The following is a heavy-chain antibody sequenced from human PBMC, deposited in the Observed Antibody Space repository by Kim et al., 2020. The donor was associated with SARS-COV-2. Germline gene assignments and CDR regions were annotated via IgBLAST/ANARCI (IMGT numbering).Heavy chain of an antibody. CDR3: ARDRSGTPYP. J-gene: IGHJ5*02. CDR2: INTGTGNI. D-gene: IGHD1-26*01. V-gene: IGHV1-3*04. CDR1: GYIFTDYA. Sequence: ASVKVSCKASGYIFTDYAMFWVRQAPGQRLECMGRINTGTGNIQYSQKFQGRVTISSDTSASTVYMELSSLRSGDTAVYYCARDRSGTPYPWGQGTLVTVSS.